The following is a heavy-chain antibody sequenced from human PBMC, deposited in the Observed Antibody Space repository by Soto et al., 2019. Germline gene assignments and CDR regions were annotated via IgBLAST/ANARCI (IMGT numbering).Heavy chain of an antibody. CDR2: IYYSGST. J-gene: IGHJ6*02. CDR3: AGTGSGRGYYSYGMDV. D-gene: IGHD3-10*01. V-gene: IGHV4-59*01. CDR1: GGSISSYY. Sequence: SETLSLTCTVSGGSISSYYWSWIRQPPGKGLEWTGYIYYSGSTNYNPSLKSRVTISVDTSKNQFSLKLSSVTAADTAVYYCAGTGSGRGYYSYGMDVWGQGTTVTVSS.